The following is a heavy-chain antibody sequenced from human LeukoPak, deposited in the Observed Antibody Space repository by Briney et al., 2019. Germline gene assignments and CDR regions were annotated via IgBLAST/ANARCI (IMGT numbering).Heavy chain of an antibody. V-gene: IGHV1-69*04. D-gene: IGHD4-17*01. CDR2: IIPILGIA. Sequence: SVKVSCKASGGTFISYAISWVRQAPGQGLEWMGRIIPILGIANYAQKFQGRVTITADKSTSTAYMELSSLRSEDTAVYYCASYGDYGTYYFDYWGQGTLVTVSS. J-gene: IGHJ4*02. CDR3: ASYGDYGTYYFDY. CDR1: GGTFISYA.